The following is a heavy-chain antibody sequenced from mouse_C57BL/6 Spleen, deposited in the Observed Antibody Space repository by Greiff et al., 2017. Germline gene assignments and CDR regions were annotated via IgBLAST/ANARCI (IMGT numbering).Heavy chain of an antibody. Sequence: VQLQQPGAELVKPGASVKLSCKASGYTFTSYWMQWVKQRPGQGLEWIGEIDPSDSYTNYNQKFKGKATLTVDTASSTAYMQLSSLTSEDSAVYYCATLLERFAYWGQGTLVTVSA. V-gene: IGHV1-50*01. J-gene: IGHJ3*01. CDR2: IDPSDSYT. D-gene: IGHD2-1*01. CDR1: GYTFTSYW. CDR3: ATLLERFAY.